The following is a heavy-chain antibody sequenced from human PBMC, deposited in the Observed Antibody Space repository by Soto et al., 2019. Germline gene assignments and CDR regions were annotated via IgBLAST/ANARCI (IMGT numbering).Heavy chain of an antibody. CDR3: ARVGYRSSGYTYCFAP. CDR2: IYYSGST. Sequence: SETLSLTCTVSGGSISSYYWSWIRQPPGKGLEWIGYIYYSGSTNYNPSLKSRVTISVDTSKNQFSLKLSSVTAADTAVYYCARVGYRSSGYTYCFAPGGQGPWVTVPS. J-gene: IGHJ5*02. V-gene: IGHV4-59*01. D-gene: IGHD6-13*01. CDR1: GGSISSYY.